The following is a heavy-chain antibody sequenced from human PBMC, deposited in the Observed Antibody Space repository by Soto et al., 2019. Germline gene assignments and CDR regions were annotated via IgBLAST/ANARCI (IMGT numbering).Heavy chain of an antibody. CDR3: ARGRSNCSGGSCYFSIDY. Sequence: SETMSLTCAVYGGSFSGYYWSWIRQPPGKGLEWIGEINHSGSTNYNPSLKSRVTISVDTSKNQFSLKLSSVTAADTAVYYCARGRSNCSGGSCYFSIDYWGQGTLVTVS. D-gene: IGHD2-15*01. CDR2: INHSGST. J-gene: IGHJ4*02. CDR1: GGSFSGYY. V-gene: IGHV4-34*01.